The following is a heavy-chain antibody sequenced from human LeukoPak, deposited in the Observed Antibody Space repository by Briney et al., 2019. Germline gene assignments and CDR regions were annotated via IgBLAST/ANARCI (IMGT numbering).Heavy chain of an antibody. V-gene: IGHV4-34*01. CDR2: INHSGST. CDR3: ARDSYYYGSGSPGGWFDP. CDR1: GGSFSGYY. Sequence: SETLSLTYAVYGGSFSGYYWSWIRQPPGKGLEWIGEINHSGSTNYNPSLKSRVTISVDTSKNQFSLKLSSVTAADTAVYYCARDSYYYGSGSPGGWFDPWGQGTLVTVSS. J-gene: IGHJ5*02. D-gene: IGHD3-10*01.